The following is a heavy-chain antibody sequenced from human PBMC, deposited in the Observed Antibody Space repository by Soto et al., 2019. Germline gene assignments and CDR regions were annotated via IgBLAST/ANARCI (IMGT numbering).Heavy chain of an antibody. D-gene: IGHD6-6*01. V-gene: IGHV2-5*02. J-gene: IGHJ5*02. Sequence: QITLKESGPTLVKPTQTLTLTCTFSGFSLTTSGEGVGWIRQPPGKALEWLALIYWDEDKRYRPSLESRLTINKDTSKSQVVLTITNMDPVDTATYYCAHRAEAARPFDPWGKGTPVTVSS. CDR2: IYWDEDK. CDR1: GFSLTTSGEG. CDR3: AHRAEAARPFDP.